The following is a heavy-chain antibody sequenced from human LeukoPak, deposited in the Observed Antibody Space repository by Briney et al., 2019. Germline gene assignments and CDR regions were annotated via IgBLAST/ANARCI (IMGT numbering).Heavy chain of an antibody. CDR1: GGSISRGDYY. CDR2: IYYSGST. D-gene: IGHD2-15*01. J-gene: IGHJ4*02. CDR3: ARAAEGYCSGGSCPGDLDY. V-gene: IGHV4-30-4*01. Sequence: SQTLSLTCTVSGGSISRGDYYWSWIRQPPGKGLEWIGYIYYSGSTYYNPSLKSRVTISVDTSKNQFSLKLSSVTAADTAVYYCARAAEGYCSGGSCPGDLDYWGQGTLVTVSS.